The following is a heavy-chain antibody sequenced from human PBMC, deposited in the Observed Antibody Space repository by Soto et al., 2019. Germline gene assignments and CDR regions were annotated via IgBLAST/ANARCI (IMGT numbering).Heavy chain of an antibody. J-gene: IGHJ4*02. CDR1: GFTFSNYG. CDR3: ATPFITTVGTTA. CDR2: ISSSSSTI. Sequence: PGGSLRLSCEASGFTFSNYGINWVRQAPGKGLEWVSHISSSSSTIYYAESVKGRFSISRDNAKNSLYLQMSSLRGEDTAVYYCATPFITTVGTTAWGQGTQVTVSS. V-gene: IGHV3-48*01. D-gene: IGHD1-1*01.